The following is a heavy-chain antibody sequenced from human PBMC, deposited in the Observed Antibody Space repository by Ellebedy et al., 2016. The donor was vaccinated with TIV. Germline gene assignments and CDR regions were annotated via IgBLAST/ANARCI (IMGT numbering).Heavy chain of an antibody. CDR1: GFTFSNYW. V-gene: IGHV3-7*03. D-gene: IGHD4-17*01. Sequence: GESLKISXEASGFTFSNYWISWVRQAPGKGLEWVANIKEDGSEKYYVDSVNGRFTISRDNTKNSVYLQMNSLRAEDSALYYCASTVSTSYWGQGTLVTV. CDR2: IKEDGSEK. CDR3: ASTVSTSY. J-gene: IGHJ4*02.